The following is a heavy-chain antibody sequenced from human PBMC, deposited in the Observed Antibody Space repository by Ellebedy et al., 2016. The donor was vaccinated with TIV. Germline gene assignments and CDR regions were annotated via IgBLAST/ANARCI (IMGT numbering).Heavy chain of an antibody. CDR3: AKGDEFWSGYSPTYHYGMDV. V-gene: IGHV3-23*01. J-gene: IGHJ6*02. D-gene: IGHD3-3*01. Sequence: GGSLRLXXAASGFTFGSYAMNWVLQALGKGLEWVSGLSGSGGRTYYADSVKGRFAISRDNSKNTVSLLMNSLRAEDMAVYYCAKGDEFWSGYSPTYHYGMDVWGQGTTVTVSS. CDR1: GFTFGSYA. CDR2: LSGSGGRT.